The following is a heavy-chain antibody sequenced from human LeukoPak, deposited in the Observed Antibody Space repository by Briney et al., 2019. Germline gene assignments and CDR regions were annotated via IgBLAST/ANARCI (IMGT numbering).Heavy chain of an antibody. Sequence: ASVKVSCKAPGYTFTSYGISWVRQAPGQGLEWMGWISVYNGNTNYAQKLQGRVTMTTDTSTSTAYMELRSLRSDDTAVYYCARDPYSGSPYYFDYWGQGTLVTVSS. J-gene: IGHJ4*02. D-gene: IGHD1-26*01. CDR1: GYTFTSYG. CDR3: ARDPYSGSPYYFDY. V-gene: IGHV1-18*01. CDR2: ISVYNGNT.